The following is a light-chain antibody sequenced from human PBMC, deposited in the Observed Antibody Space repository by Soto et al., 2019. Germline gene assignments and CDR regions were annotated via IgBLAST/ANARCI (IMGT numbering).Light chain of an antibody. CDR2: GAS. CDR3: QQYGRSPST. Sequence: EIVLTQSPGTLSLSPGERATLSCRASQSVTSNYLAWYQQKPGQAPRALIFGASSRSAGIPDRFSGSGSGTDFTLTISRLEPEDFAVYYCQQYGRSPSTVGQGTKVDSK. CDR1: QSVTSNY. V-gene: IGKV3-20*01. J-gene: IGKJ1*01.